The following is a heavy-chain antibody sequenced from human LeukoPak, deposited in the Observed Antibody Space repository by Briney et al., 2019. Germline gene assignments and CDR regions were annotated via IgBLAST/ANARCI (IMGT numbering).Heavy chain of an antibody. J-gene: IGHJ4*02. CDR2: IKQDGSDK. V-gene: IGHV3-7*01. D-gene: IGHD6-13*01. CDR3: AIIPRAAAGPSARSPFHC. Sequence: PGGSLRLSCGVSGFTFSSYWMNWVRQAPGKGLEWVANIKQDGSDKYYVDSVKGRFTISRDNAKNSLYLQMNSLRAEDTAVYYCAIIPRAAAGPSARSPFHCWGQGTLVTVSS. CDR1: GFTFSSYW.